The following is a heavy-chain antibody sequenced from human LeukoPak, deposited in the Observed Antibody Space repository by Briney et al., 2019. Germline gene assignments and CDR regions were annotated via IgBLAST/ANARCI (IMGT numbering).Heavy chain of an antibody. CDR2: ISAHNGKT. CDR1: GYTFTSYG. V-gene: IGHV1-18*01. Sequence: ASVTVSCKASGYTFTSYGITWVRLAPGHGLEWTGWISAHNGKTNYAQKFQGRVTMTTDTYTRTAYMELRSLRSDDTAVYYCARGDVVVSAAVRFDPWGQGTLVTVSS. J-gene: IGHJ5*02. CDR3: ARGDVVVSAAVRFDP. D-gene: IGHD2-2*01.